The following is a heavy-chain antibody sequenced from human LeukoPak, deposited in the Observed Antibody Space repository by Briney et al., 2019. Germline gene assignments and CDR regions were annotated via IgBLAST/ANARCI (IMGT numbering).Heavy chain of an antibody. CDR1: GGSISSHY. CDR2: ISYTGST. V-gene: IGHV4-59*08. Sequence: SETLSLTCTVSGGSISSHYWSWIRQSPGKGLEWIGYISYTGSTNYNPSLKSRATMSVDTSKNQFSLKLSSVTAADSAVYYCARQDESSGFLDYWGQGTLVTVSS. CDR3: ARQDESSGFLDY. D-gene: IGHD3-22*01. J-gene: IGHJ4*02.